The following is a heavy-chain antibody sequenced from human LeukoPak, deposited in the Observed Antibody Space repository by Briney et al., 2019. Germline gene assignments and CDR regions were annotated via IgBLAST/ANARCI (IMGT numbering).Heavy chain of an antibody. CDR1: GGSISSGSYY. Sequence: SETLSLTCTVSGGSISSGSYYWSWIRQPAGKGLEWIGRIYTSGSTNYNPSLKSRVTISVDTSKNQFSLKLSSVTAADTAVYYCARSPKVPAANDAFDIWGQGTMVTVSS. V-gene: IGHV4-61*02. CDR2: IYTSGST. CDR3: ARSPKVPAANDAFDI. J-gene: IGHJ3*02. D-gene: IGHD2-2*01.